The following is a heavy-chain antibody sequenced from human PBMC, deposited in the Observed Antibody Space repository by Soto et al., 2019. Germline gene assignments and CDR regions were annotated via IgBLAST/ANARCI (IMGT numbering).Heavy chain of an antibody. D-gene: IGHD6-6*01. CDR2: INPGNGDT. V-gene: IGHV1-3*01. CDR1: GYTFTNYA. Sequence: GASVKVSCKASGYTFTNYALHWVRQAPGQSLEWMGWINPGNGDTEYSQKLQGRVTLTRDTSASTAYMELSSLGSEDTAVYYCVRTQGIGNSYDWFDPWGQGTLVTVSS. J-gene: IGHJ5*02. CDR3: VRTQGIGNSYDWFDP.